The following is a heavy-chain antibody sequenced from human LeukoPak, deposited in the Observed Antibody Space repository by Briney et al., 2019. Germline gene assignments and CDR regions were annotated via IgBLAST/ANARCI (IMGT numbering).Heavy chain of an antibody. D-gene: IGHD3-22*01. CDR2: IYSGGTT. Sequence: GGSLRLSCAASGFSVSSNYMSWVRLAPGKGLEWVSVIYSGGTTYYADSVKGRFIISRDNSKNTLYLQMNNLRAEDTAVYYCARSPWGITMIAEAWGQGTLVTVSS. CDR1: GFSVSSNY. CDR3: ARSPWGITMIAEA. V-gene: IGHV3-53*01. J-gene: IGHJ5*02.